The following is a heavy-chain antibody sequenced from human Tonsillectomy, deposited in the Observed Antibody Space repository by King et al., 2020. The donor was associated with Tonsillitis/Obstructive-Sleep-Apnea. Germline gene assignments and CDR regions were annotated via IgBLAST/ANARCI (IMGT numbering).Heavy chain of an antibody. CDR3: VRGGGGTGNQDY. CDR1: GFTFSIYN. J-gene: IGHJ4*02. CDR2: ISSSSSLI. D-gene: IGHD1-14*01. Sequence: VQLVESGGGLVQPGGSLRLSCAASGFTFSIYNMNWVRQAPGKGLEWVSYISSSSSLIYYADSVKGRFTISRDNAKNSLFLQMNTLRDDDTAVYYCVRGGGGTGNQDYWGQGTLVTVSS. V-gene: IGHV3-48*02.